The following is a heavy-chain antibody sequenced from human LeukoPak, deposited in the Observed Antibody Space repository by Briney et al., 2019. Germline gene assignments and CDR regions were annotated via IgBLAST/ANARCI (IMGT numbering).Heavy chain of an antibody. D-gene: IGHD6-13*01. CDR3: ARRASGSSWLFFFDY. CDR1: GYSFTSYW. Sequence: GESLKISCKGSGYSFTSYWIGWVRQMPGKGLEWMGIIYPGDSDTRYSPSFQGQVTISADKSISTAYLQWSSLKASDTAMYYCARRASGSSWLFFFDYWGQGTLVTVSS. V-gene: IGHV5-51*01. CDR2: IYPGDSDT. J-gene: IGHJ4*02.